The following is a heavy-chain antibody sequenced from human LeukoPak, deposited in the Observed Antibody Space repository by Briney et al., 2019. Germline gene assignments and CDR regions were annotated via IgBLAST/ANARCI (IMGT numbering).Heavy chain of an antibody. J-gene: IGHJ2*01. Sequence: TSETLSPTCTVSGGSISSYYWSWIRQPPGKGLEWIGYIYYSGSTNYNPSLKSRVTISVDTSKNQFSLKLSSVTAADTAVYYCAREPPIFYYGSGSYGPERGWYFDLWGRGTLVTVSS. V-gene: IGHV4-59*01. CDR2: IYYSGST. CDR1: GGSISSYY. CDR3: AREPPIFYYGSGSYGPERGWYFDL. D-gene: IGHD3-10*01.